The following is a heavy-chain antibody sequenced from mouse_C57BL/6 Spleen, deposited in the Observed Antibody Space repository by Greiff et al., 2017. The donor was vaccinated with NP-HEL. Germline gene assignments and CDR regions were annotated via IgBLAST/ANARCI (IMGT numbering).Heavy chain of an antibody. D-gene: IGHD6-1*01. CDR3: ARRGSSYYYAMDY. V-gene: IGHV1-64*01. CDR2: IHPNSGST. Sequence: QVQLQQPGAELVKPGASVKLSCKASGYTFTSYWMHWVKQRPGQGLEWIGMIHPNSGSTNYNEKFKGKATLTADKSSSTAYMELRSLTSEDSAVYFCARRGSSYYYAMDYWGQGTSVTVSS. J-gene: IGHJ4*01. CDR1: GYTFTSYW.